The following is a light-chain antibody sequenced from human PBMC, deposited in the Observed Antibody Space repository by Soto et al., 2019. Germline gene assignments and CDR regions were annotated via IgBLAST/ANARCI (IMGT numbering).Light chain of an antibody. CDR1: NSNIGGNY. CDR3: PAWDDSLSGPV. CDR2: LNN. V-gene: IGLV1-47*02. J-gene: IGLJ2*01. Sequence: QSVLTQPPSASGTPGQRVSISCSGTNSNIGGNYVYWYQHVPGKAPKLLISLNNQRPSGVPDRFSGSKSGTSASLAISGLRSEDEAHYYCPAWDDSLSGPVFGGGTKLTVL.